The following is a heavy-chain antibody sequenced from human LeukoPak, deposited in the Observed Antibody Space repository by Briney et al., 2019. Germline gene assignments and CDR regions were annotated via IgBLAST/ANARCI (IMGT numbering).Heavy chain of an antibody. Sequence: AGGSLRLSCAASGFTFSSYSMNWVRQAPGKGLECVSSISSSSSYIHYADSVKGRFTISRDNAKNSLYLQMNSLRAEDTALYYCARVGDGDSFDYWGQGTLVTVSS. CDR1: GFTFSSYS. CDR2: ISSSSSYI. D-gene: IGHD3-10*01. CDR3: ARVGDGDSFDY. J-gene: IGHJ4*02. V-gene: IGHV3-21*01.